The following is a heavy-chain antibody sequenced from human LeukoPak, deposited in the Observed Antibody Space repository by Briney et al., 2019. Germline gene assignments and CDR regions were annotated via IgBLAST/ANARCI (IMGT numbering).Heavy chain of an antibody. CDR2: ISAYNGNT. D-gene: IGHD4-23*01. CDR1: VYTFTSYG. V-gene: IGHV1-18*01. CDR3: ARAIYGGNSGGHY. J-gene: IGHJ4*02. Sequence: ASVTVSCKPSVYTFTSYGLSWVRQAPGQGLEWMGWISAYNGNTNYAQKLQGRVTMTTDTSTSTAYMELRSLRSDDTAVYYCARAIYGGNSGGHYWGQGTLVTVSS.